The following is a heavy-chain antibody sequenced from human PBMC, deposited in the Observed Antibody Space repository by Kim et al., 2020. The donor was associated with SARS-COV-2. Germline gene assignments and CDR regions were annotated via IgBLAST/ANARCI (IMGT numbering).Heavy chain of an antibody. J-gene: IGHJ6*02. CDR3: ARGPSGWLVREYYYYGMDV. Sequence: GRFTISGDNSKNTLYLQMNSLRAEDTAVYYCARGPSGWLVREYYYYGMDVWGQGTTVTVSS. V-gene: IGHV3-30*01. D-gene: IGHD6-19*01.